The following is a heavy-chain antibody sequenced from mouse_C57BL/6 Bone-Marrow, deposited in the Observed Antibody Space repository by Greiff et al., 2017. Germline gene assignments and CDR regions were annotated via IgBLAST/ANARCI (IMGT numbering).Heavy chain of an antibody. Sequence: VKLQESDAELVKPGASVKISCKASGYTFTDHTIHWMKQRPEQGLEWIGYIYPRSGSTKYNEQFKGKATLTVDKSSSTAYMQLNSLTSEDSAVYFCAGGGNPYAMDYWGQGTSVTVSS. CDR2: IYPRSGST. D-gene: IGHD2-1*01. J-gene: IGHJ4*01. CDR3: AGGGNPYAMDY. V-gene: IGHV1-78*01. CDR1: GYTFTDHT.